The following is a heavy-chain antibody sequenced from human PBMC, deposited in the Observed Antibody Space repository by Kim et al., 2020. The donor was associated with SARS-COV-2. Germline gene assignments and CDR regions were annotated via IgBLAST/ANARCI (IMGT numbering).Heavy chain of an antibody. CDR2: IWYDGSNK. V-gene: IGHV3-33*01. J-gene: IGHJ4*02. Sequence: GGSLRLSCAASGFTFSSYGMHWVRQAPGKGLEWVAVIWYDGSNKYYADSVKGRFTISRDNSKNTLYLQMNSLRAEDTAVYYCARGIAVAEQNFDYWGQGTLVTVSS. CDR3: ARGIAVAEQNFDY. D-gene: IGHD6-19*01. CDR1: GFTFSSYG.